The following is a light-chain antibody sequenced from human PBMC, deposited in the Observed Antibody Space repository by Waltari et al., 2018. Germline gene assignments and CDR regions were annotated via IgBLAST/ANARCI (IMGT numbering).Light chain of an antibody. CDR1: QGIRYD. CDR3: QQYYTTPGT. Sequence: AIQMTQSPSSLSASVGDRVTITCRASQGIRYDLAWYQQKPGKAPKILIFAASSLQSGVPSRFSGSGSGADFTLTISSLQAEDVAVYYCQQYYTTPGTFGQGTKLEIK. V-gene: IGKV1-6*01. J-gene: IGKJ2*02. CDR2: AAS.